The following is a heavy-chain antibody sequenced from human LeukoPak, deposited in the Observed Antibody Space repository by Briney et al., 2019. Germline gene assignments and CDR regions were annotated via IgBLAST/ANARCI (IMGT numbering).Heavy chain of an antibody. Sequence: GGSLRLSCAASGFTFGSYGMSWVRQAPGKGLEWVSVIIGSGGFTYYADSVKGRFTISRDSSKSTLYLEMNSLRVEDTALYYCAKVATVGPGRYFDHWGQGTLVTVSS. CDR3: AKVATVGPGRYFDH. D-gene: IGHD5-12*01. CDR1: GFTFGSYG. J-gene: IGHJ4*02. CDR2: IIGSGGFT. V-gene: IGHV3-23*01.